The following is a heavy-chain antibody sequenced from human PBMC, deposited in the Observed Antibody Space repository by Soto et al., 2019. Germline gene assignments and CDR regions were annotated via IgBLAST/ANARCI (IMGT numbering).Heavy chain of an antibody. CDR1: GYTFTSYA. CDR2: INAGSGNT. CDR3: ARDYDFWSGREVNYGMDV. Sequence: ASVKVSCKASGYTFTSYAMHWVRQAPGQRLEWMGWINAGSGNTKYSQKFRGRVTITRDTSASTAYMELSSLRSEDTAVYYCARDYDFWSGREVNYGMDVWGQGTTVTVSS. J-gene: IGHJ6*02. D-gene: IGHD3-3*01. V-gene: IGHV1-3*01.